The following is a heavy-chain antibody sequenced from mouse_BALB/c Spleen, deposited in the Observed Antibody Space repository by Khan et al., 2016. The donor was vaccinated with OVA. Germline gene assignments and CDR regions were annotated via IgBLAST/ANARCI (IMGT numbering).Heavy chain of an antibody. CDR2: ISSAGDYT. J-gene: IGHJ3*01. V-gene: IGHV5-6*01. Sequence: EVELVESGGDLVRPGGSLKLSCSASGFTFSTYSMSWVRQTPDKRLEWVATISSAGDYTFFPDSVKGRFTISRDNARNTLYLQMSNLRSEDTAMYYCASHLTGSFAYWGQGTLVTVSA. CDR3: ASHLTGSFAY. CDR1: GFTFSTYS. D-gene: IGHD4-1*01.